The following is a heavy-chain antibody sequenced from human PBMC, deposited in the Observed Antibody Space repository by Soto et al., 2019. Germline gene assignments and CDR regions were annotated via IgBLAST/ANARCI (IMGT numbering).Heavy chain of an antibody. CDR3: ARVRSSSWPIHDY. CDR2: IWYDGSNK. Sequence: GGSLRLSCAASGFTFSSYGMHWVRQAPGKGLEWVAVIWYDGSNKYYADSVKGRFTISRDNSKNTLYLQMNSLRAEDTAVYYCARVRSSSWPIHDYWGQGTLVNVS. J-gene: IGHJ4*02. CDR1: GFTFSSYG. V-gene: IGHV3-33*01. D-gene: IGHD6-13*01.